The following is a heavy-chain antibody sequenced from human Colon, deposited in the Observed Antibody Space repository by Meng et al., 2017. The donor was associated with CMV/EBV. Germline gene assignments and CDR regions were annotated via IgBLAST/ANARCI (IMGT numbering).Heavy chain of an antibody. CDR2: IYWDDDT. D-gene: IGHD5-12*01. V-gene: IGHV2-5*02. Sequence: QISLKESGPTLLKPTQTLTLTCTFSGFSFITEKAGLGWIRHPPGKALEWLGFIYWDDDTRYSPSLKTRLTITRDTSKNQVILTMTNMDPADTATYYCVRRSYSGQDDYWGQGALVTVSS. CDR3: VRRSYSGQDDY. CDR1: GFSFITEKAG. J-gene: IGHJ4*02.